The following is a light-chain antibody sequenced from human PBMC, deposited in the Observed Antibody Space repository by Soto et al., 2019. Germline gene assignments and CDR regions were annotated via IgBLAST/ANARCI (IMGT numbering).Light chain of an antibody. CDR2: GAS. CDR1: QSVSSSY. V-gene: IGKV3-20*01. Sequence: EIVLTQSPGTLSLSPGERATLSCRASQSVSSSYLAWYQQKPGQAPRLLIYGASSRATGIPDRFSGSGSGTDFPLTISRLEPEDFAVYYCQQYGSSSFTFGGGTKVDIK. CDR3: QQYGSSSFT. J-gene: IGKJ4*01.